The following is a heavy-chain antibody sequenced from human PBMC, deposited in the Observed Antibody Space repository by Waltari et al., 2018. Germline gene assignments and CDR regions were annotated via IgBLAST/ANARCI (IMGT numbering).Heavy chain of an antibody. V-gene: IGHV4-61*09. J-gene: IGHJ3*02. CDR1: GGSISSGSYY. Sequence: QVQLQESGPGLVKPSQTLSLTCTVPGGSISSGSYYWSWIRQPAGKGLEWIGYIYTRGSTNDNPALKSRVTISVDTSKNQFSLKLSSVTAADTAVYYCARVVYCGGDCYSSAFDIWGQGTMVTVSS. D-gene: IGHD2-21*01. CDR2: IYTRGST. CDR3: ARVVYCGGDCYSSAFDI.